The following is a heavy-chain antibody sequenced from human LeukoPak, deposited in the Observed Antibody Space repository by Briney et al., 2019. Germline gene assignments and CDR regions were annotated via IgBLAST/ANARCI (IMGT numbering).Heavy chain of an antibody. D-gene: IGHD3-22*01. V-gene: IGHV3-74*01. CDR2: INSDGSST. CDR1: GFTFSSYW. J-gene: IGHJ4*02. CDR3: VCPKDYYDSSGYDY. Sequence: GGSLRLSCAASGFTFSSYWMHWVRQAPGKGLVWVSRINSDGSSTSYADSVKGRFTISRDNAKNTLYLQMNSLRAEDTAVYYCVCPKDYYDSSGYDYWGQGTLVTVSS.